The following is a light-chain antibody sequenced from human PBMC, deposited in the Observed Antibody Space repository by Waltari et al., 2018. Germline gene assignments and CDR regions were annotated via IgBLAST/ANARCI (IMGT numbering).Light chain of an antibody. Sequence: QSALTQAASVSGSPGQSITISCTGTSSDVGGYNHVSWYQHPPGKAPKLIISEVSNRPSGVSYRFSGSKSGNTASLTISGLQAEDEADYYCSSYTSSSIPYVFGTGTKVTVL. V-gene: IGLV2-14*01. J-gene: IGLJ1*01. CDR2: EVS. CDR3: SSYTSSSIPYV. CDR1: SSDVGGYNH.